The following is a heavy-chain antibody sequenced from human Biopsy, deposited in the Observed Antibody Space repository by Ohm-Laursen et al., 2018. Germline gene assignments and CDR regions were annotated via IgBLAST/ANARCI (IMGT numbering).Heavy chain of an antibody. CDR1: GVTFTTTA. D-gene: IGHD3-10*01. Sequence: GASVTVSCQASGVTFTTTAISWVRQVPGHGLDWMGRIIPILGTVDYGQNFQGRVTIRADTSTTFLELTSLRYDDTAVYYCASGDIGGIGLDVWGLGTTVTVSS. CDR3: ASGDIGGIGLDV. V-gene: IGHV1-69*04. J-gene: IGHJ6*02. CDR2: IIPILGTV.